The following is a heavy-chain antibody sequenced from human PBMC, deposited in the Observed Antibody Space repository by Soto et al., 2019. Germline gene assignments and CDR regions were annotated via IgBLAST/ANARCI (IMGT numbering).Heavy chain of an antibody. CDR2: IYSGGTI. CDR1: GFTLGTNC. D-gene: IGHD6-19*01. CDR3: ASSSGRYYDY. V-gene: IGHV3-66*01. Sequence: PGGSLRLSCAASGFTLGTNCMSWVRQAPGTGLEWVSFIYSGGTIYYADSVKGRFTISRDNSKNTLYLQMNSLRAEDTAVYYCASSSGRYYDYWGQGTLVTVSS. J-gene: IGHJ4*02.